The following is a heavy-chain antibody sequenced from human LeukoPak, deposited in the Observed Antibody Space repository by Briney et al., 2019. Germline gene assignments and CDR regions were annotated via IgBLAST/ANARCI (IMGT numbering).Heavy chain of an antibody. CDR2: ISSSGST. Sequence: SETLSLTCTVSGGSNSSYYWSWIRQPAGKGLEWIGRISSSGSTNYNPSLKSRVTISVDTSKNQFSLKLSSVTAADTAVYFCARGPYSYDSSGAFDIWGQGTMVTVSS. D-gene: IGHD3-22*01. CDR3: ARGPYSYDSSGAFDI. J-gene: IGHJ3*02. CDR1: GGSNSSYY. V-gene: IGHV4-4*07.